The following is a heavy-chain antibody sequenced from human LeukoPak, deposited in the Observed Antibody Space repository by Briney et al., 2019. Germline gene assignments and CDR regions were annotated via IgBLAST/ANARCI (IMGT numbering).Heavy chain of an antibody. J-gene: IGHJ3*02. Sequence: GGSLRLSCADSGFTFSSYAMSWVRQAPGKGLEWVSAISGSGGSAYYADSVKGRFTISRDNSKNTLYLQMNSLRAEDTAVYYCAKGGSYYYDSSGPLGAFDIWGQGTMVTVSS. V-gene: IGHV3-23*01. CDR2: ISGSGGSA. CDR3: AKGGSYYYDSSGPLGAFDI. CDR1: GFTFSSYA. D-gene: IGHD3-22*01.